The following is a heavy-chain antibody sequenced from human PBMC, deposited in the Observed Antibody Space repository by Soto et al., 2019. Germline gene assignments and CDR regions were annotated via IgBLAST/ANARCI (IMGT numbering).Heavy chain of an antibody. D-gene: IGHD2-2*01. J-gene: IGHJ6*02. CDR1: GFSLSTSGVG. Sequence: SGPTLVNPTQTLTLTCTFSGFSLSTSGVGVGWIRQPPGKALERLALIYWNDDKRYSPSLKSRLTITKDTSKNQVVLTMTNMDPVDTATYYCARVDDEPVVPAALYYYYGMDVWGQGTTVTVSS. CDR2: IYWNDDK. CDR3: ARVDDEPVVPAALYYYYGMDV. V-gene: IGHV2-5*01.